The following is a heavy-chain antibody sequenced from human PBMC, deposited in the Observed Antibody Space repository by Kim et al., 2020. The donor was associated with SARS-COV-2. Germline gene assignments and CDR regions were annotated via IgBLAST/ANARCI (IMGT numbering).Heavy chain of an antibody. D-gene: IGHD3-22*01. CDR3: ARERAGDYYDSSGHAGWFDP. Sequence: GGSLRLSCAASGFTFSSYSMNWVRQAPGKGLEWVSYISSSSSTIYYADSVKGRFTISRDNAKNSLYLQMNRLRDEDTAVYYCARERAGDYYDSSGHAGWFDPWGQGTLVTVSS. CDR2: ISSSSSTI. CDR1: GFTFSSYS. V-gene: IGHV3-48*02. J-gene: IGHJ5*02.